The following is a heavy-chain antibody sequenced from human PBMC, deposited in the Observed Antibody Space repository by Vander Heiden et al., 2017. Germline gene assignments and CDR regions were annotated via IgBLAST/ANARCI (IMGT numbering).Heavy chain of an antibody. CDR1: GGSFRGYY. V-gene: IGHV4-34*01. D-gene: IGHD3-3*01. J-gene: IGHJ5*02. Sequence: QVQLQQWGAGLFKPSETLSLTCAVSGGSFRGYYWSWIRQPPGKGLEWIGEINHSGSTNYNPSLKSRVTISVDTSKNQFSLKLSSVTAADTAVYYCARGDFWSGYGNWFDPWGQGTLVTVSS. CDR3: ARGDFWSGYGNWFDP. CDR2: INHSGST.